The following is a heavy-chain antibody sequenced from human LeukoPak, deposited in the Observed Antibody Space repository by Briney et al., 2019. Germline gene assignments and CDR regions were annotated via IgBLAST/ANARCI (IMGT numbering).Heavy chain of an antibody. CDR1: GFTFRTNG. D-gene: IGHD3-16*02. J-gene: IGHJ6*03. V-gene: IGHV3-48*04. CDR2: ISSSGSTI. Sequence: GGSLRLSCAASGFTFRTNGMHWVRQAPGKGLEWVSYISSSGSTIYYADSVKGRFTISRDNAKNSLYLQMNSLRAEDTAVYYCARVNYDYVWGSYRPENYYYYYYMDVWGKGTTVTVSS. CDR3: ARVNYDYVWGSYRPENYYYYYYMDV.